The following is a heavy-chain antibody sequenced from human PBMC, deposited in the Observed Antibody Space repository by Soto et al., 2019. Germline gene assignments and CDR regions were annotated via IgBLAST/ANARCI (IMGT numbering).Heavy chain of an antibody. Sequence: QLQLQESGPGLVKPSETLSLTCTVSGGSISSTIYSWVWVRQLPGEGLQWIGTINYSGSTFYNPSLKSRVTISVDTSKNLFSPKLSSVTVADTAVFYCAGQSGDYAYHWGQGTLVTVSS. D-gene: IGHD4-17*01. CDR1: GGSISSTIYS. CDR2: INYSGST. V-gene: IGHV4-39*01. J-gene: IGHJ5*02. CDR3: AGQSGDYAYH.